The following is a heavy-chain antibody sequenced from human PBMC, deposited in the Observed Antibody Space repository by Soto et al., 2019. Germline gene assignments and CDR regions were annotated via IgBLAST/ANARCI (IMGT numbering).Heavy chain of an antibody. J-gene: IGHJ6*02. CDR1: GCSFTSYW. CDR3: ATHHSKGGGMDV. D-gene: IGHD4-4*01. CDR2: IDPSDSYT. V-gene: IGHV5-10-1*01. Sequence: PXESLKISCKGSGCSFTSYWISWVRQMPGKGLEWMGRIDPSDSYTNYSPSFQGHVTISADKSISTAYLQWSSLKASDTAMYYCATHHSKGGGMDVWGQGTTVTVSS.